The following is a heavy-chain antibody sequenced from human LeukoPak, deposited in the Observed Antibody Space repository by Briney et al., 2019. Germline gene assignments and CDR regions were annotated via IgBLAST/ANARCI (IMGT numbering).Heavy chain of an antibody. CDR2: TIPSFGIA. V-gene: IGHV1-69*13. Sequence: SVGPSCKASGGTFTSYAISWVRQAPGQGLGGRGGTIPSFGIADYAQKFQCRVTITADESTSTAYMELSSLRSEDTAVYYCASTVVPAAIVGYSNYAYYYGMDVWGQGTTVTVSS. CDR3: ASTVVPAAIVGYSNYAYYYGMDV. CDR1: GGTFTSYA. D-gene: IGHD2-2*01. J-gene: IGHJ6*02.